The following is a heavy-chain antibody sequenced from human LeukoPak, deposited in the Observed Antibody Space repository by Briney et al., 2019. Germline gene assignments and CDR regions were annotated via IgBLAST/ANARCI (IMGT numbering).Heavy chain of an antibody. CDR3: ARGFGYNYGYGWFDP. J-gene: IGHJ5*02. CDR2: IKSDGSST. CDR1: GFTFSSYL. Sequence: GGSLRLSCAASGFTFSSYLMHWVRQVPGKGLVWVSRIKSDGSSTSYADSVKGRFTISRDNAKNTLYLQMNSLRAEDTAVYYCARGFGYNYGYGWFDPWGRGTLVTVSS. D-gene: IGHD5-18*01. V-gene: IGHV3-74*01.